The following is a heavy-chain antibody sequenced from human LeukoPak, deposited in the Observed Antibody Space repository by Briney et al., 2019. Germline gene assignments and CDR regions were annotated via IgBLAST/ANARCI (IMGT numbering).Heavy chain of an antibody. CDR1: GGSISSYY. V-gene: IGHV4-59*08. CDR3: ARQSKLGYYDSSGLAGID. CDR2: VYYSGST. J-gene: IGHJ4*02. D-gene: IGHD3-22*01. Sequence: SETLSLTCTVSGGSISSYYWSWIRQPLGKGLEWIGYVYYSGSTNYNPSLKSRVTISVDTSKNQFSLKLSSVTAADTAVYYCARQSKLGYYDSSGLAGIDWGQGTLVTVSS.